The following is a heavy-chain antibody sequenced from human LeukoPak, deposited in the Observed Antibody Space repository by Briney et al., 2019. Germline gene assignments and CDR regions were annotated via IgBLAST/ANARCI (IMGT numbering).Heavy chain of an antibody. CDR1: AFTFSNYG. J-gene: IGHJ3*02. D-gene: IGHD3-10*01. Sequence: GGSLRLSCAASAFTFSNYGMHWVRQAPGKGLEWVSLISFDGSKKYYADSVKGRFTISRDNSKNTLYLQMDGLIPDDTAVYYCAKDHYVSGRYDAFDIWGQGTMVTVSS. V-gene: IGHV3-30*18. CDR2: ISFDGSKK. CDR3: AKDHYVSGRYDAFDI.